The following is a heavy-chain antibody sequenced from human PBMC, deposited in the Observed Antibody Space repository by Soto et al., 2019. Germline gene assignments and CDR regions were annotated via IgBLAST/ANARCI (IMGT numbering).Heavy chain of an antibody. D-gene: IGHD3-10*01. CDR2: ISSSGSTI. CDR1: GFTFSDYY. J-gene: IGHJ5*02. CDR3: ARDVDSSGRYYRHLLGLGWFDP. V-gene: IGHV3-11*01. Sequence: QVQLVESGGGLVKPGGSLRLSCAASGFTFSDYYMSWIRQAPGKGLEWVSYISSSGSTIYYADSVKGRFTISRDNAKNSLYLQMNSLRAEDTAVYYCARDVDSSGRYYRHLLGLGWFDPCGQGTLVTVSS.